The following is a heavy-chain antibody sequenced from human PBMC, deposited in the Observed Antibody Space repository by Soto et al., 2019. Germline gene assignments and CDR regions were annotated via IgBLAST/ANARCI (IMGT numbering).Heavy chain of an antibody. D-gene: IGHD4-17*01. CDR2: IKSKTDGGTT. CDR3: TTILLDYGDYLRVDY. V-gene: IGHV3-15*01. J-gene: IGHJ4*02. Sequence: GGSLRLSCAASGFTFSNAWMSWVRQAPGKGLEWVGRIKSKTDGGTTDYAAPVKGRFTISRDDSKNTLYLQMNSLKTEDTAVYYCTTILLDYGDYLRVDYWGQGTLVTVSS. CDR1: GFTFSNAW.